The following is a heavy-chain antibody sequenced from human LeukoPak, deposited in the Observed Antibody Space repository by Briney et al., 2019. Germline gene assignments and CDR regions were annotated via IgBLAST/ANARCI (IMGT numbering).Heavy chain of an antibody. CDR1: GFTFSSYD. J-gene: IGHJ4*02. Sequence: HSGGSLRLSCAASGFTFSSYDMHWVRQATGKGLEWVSAIGTAGDTYYPGSVKGRFTISRENAKNSLYLQMNSLRAGDTAVYYCARTSGTYYELDYWGQGTLVTVSS. D-gene: IGHD1-26*01. V-gene: IGHV3-13*04. CDR2: IGTAGDT. CDR3: ARTSGTYYELDY.